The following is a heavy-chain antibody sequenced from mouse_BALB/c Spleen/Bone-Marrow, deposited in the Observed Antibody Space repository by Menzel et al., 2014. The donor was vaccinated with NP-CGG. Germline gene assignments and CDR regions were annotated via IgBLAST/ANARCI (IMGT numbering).Heavy chain of an antibody. CDR2: INPDSSTI. V-gene: IGHV4-1*02. CDR1: GFDFSRYC. Sequence: EVNVVESGGGLVQPGGSLKLSCAASGFDFSRYCMSWVRQAPGKGLEWIGEINPDSSTINYTPSLKDKFIISRDNAKNTLYLQMSKVRSEDTALYYCARQGYYGYSDYWGQGTTLTVSS. J-gene: IGHJ2*01. D-gene: IGHD1-2*01. CDR3: ARQGYYGYSDY.